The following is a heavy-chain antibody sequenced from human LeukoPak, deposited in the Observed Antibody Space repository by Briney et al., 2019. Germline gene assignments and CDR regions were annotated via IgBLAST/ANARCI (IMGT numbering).Heavy chain of an antibody. Sequence: PSQTLSLTCTVSGGSISSGDYYWSWIRQPPGKGLEWIGYIYYGGSTYYNPSLKSRVTISVDTSKNQFSLKLSSVTAADTAVYYCARRRDGYNRGYFDYWGQGTLVTVSS. CDR2: IYYGGST. J-gene: IGHJ4*02. V-gene: IGHV4-30-4*01. CDR3: ARRRDGYNRGYFDY. CDR1: GGSISSGDYY. D-gene: IGHD5-24*01.